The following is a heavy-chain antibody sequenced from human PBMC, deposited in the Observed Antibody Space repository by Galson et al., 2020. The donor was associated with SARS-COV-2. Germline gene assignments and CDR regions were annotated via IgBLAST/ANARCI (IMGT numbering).Heavy chain of an antibody. Sequence: SETLSLTCAVYGGSFSGYYWSWIRQPPGKGLEWIGEINHSGSTNYNPSLKSRVTISVDTSKNQFSLKLSSVIAADTAVYYCARGPGWRWLQLDYFDYWGQGTLVTVSS. J-gene: IGHJ4*02. CDR1: GGSFSGYY. CDR2: INHSGST. V-gene: IGHV4-34*01. CDR3: ARGPGWRWLQLDYFDY. D-gene: IGHD5-12*01.